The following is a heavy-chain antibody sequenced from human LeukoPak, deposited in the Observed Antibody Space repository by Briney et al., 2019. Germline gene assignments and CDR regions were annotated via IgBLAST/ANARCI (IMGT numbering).Heavy chain of an antibody. D-gene: IGHD2-21*01. J-gene: IGHJ6*03. CDR2: INPNSGGT. V-gene: IGHV1-2*02. CDR1: GYTFTGYY. CDR3: ARGNARIPRPYYCYMDV. Sequence: ASVKVSCKASGYTFTGYYMYWIRKPHGQGLERKGWINPNSGGTNYAQKFQGRVTMTRDTSISTAYMELSRLRSDDTAVYYCARGNARIPRPYYCYMDVWGKGTTVTISS.